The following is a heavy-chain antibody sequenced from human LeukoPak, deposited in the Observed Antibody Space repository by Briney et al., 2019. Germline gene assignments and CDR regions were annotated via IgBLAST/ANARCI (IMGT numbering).Heavy chain of an antibody. D-gene: IGHD5-18*01. CDR2: IIPIFGTA. J-gene: IGHJ3*02. CDR3: ARHFVDTAMFDDAFDI. V-gene: IGHV1-69*06. Sequence: GASVKVSCKASGYTFTGYYMHWVRQAPGQGLEWMGGIIPIFGTANYAQKFQGRVTITADKSTSTAYMELSSLRSEDTAVYYCARHFVDTAMFDDAFDIWGQGTMVTVSS. CDR1: GYTFTGYY.